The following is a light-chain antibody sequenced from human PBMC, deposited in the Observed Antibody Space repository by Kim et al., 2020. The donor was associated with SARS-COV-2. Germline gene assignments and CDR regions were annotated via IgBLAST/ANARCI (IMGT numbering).Light chain of an antibody. J-gene: IGLJ3*02. CDR1: SLRSYY. CDR2: GKN. Sequence: LGQTVRITCQGDSLRSYYASWYQQKSGQAPVLVIYGKNNRPSGIPDRFSGSSSGNTASLTITGAQAEDEADYYCNSRDSSGNHWVFGGGTQLTVL. CDR3: NSRDSSGNHWV. V-gene: IGLV3-19*01.